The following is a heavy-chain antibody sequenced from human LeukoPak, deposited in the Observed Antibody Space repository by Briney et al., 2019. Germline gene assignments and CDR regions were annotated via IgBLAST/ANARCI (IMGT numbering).Heavy chain of an antibody. CDR1: GFTFSSYA. J-gene: IGHJ4*02. CDR3: AEVSALGVRGYVDY. D-gene: IGHD3-10*01. V-gene: IGHV3-23*01. Sequence: PGGSLRLSCAASGFTFSSYAMSWVRQAPGKGLEWVSAISGSGGSTYYADSVKGRFTISRDNSKNTLYLQMNSLRAEDTAVYYCAEVSALGVRGYVDYWGQGTLVTVSS. CDR2: ISGSGGST.